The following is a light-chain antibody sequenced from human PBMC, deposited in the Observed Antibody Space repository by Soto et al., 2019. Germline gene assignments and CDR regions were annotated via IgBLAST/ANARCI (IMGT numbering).Light chain of an antibody. V-gene: IGKV1-39*01. Sequence: DIQLTQSPSFLSASVGDRVTITCRASQSISSYLNWYQQKPGKAPKLLIYAASSLQSGVPSRFSGSGSGTDFTLTISSLQPEDFATYYCQQSDSTPITVGQGTRLEI. CDR1: QSISSY. CDR3: QQSDSTPIT. CDR2: AAS. J-gene: IGKJ5*01.